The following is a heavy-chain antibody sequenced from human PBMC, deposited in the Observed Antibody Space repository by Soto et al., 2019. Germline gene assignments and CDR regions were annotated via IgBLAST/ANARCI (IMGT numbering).Heavy chain of an antibody. CDR2: ISAFNGNT. Sequence: QDQLLQSGAEVKKPGASVTVSCKASGYSFTNYGITWVRQAPGQGLEWMGWISAFNGNTHYAQKPQGRVTMTTDASTRTAYMQLRSLRSDDTAVYYCARDRGVAPPVAGNTHYYYYMDVWGKGTTVTVSS. CDR1: GYSFTNYG. J-gene: IGHJ6*03. CDR3: ARDRGVAPPVAGNTHYYYYMDV. V-gene: IGHV1-18*01. D-gene: IGHD6-19*01.